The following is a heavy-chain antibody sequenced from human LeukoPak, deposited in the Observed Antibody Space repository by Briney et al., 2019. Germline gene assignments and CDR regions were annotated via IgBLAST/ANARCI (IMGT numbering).Heavy chain of an antibody. D-gene: IGHD2-15*01. V-gene: IGHV4-59*01. CDR1: GGPISGYY. CDR3: AREPPGIDDAFDI. CDR2: IYYSGST. Sequence: SETLSLTCSVSGGPISGYYWTWIRQPPGKGLEWIGYIYYSGSTNYNPSLKSRVTLSVDTSKNQFSLKLNSVTAADTAVYFCAREPPGIDDAFDIWGQGTMVTVPS. J-gene: IGHJ3*02.